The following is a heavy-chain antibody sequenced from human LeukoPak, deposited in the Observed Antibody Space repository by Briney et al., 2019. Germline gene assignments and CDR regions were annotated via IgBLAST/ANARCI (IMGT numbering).Heavy chain of an antibody. J-gene: IGHJ3*02. CDR1: GFTFSSYG. D-gene: IGHD3-22*01. Sequence: GGSLRLSCAASGFTFSSYGMSWVRQAPGKGLEWVSAISGSGGSTYYADSVKGRFTISRDNYKNTLYLQMNSLRAEDTAVYYCATSASYYYDSSGYETDAFDIWGQGTMVTVSS. V-gene: IGHV3-23*01. CDR3: ATSASYYYDSSGYETDAFDI. CDR2: ISGSGGST.